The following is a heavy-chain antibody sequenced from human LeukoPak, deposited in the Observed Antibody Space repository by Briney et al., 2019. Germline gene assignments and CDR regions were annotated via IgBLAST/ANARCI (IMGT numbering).Heavy chain of an antibody. J-gene: IGHJ4*02. CDR1: GFTVSSNY. Sequence: GGSLRLSCAASGFTVSSNYMRWVCQAPGKGLEWVSVIYSGGTTYYADSVTGRFTISRDNSKNTLYLQMNSLRAEDTAVYYCAREYGDYVYYWGQGTLVTVSS. D-gene: IGHD4-17*01. CDR2: IYSGGTT. V-gene: IGHV3-66*01. CDR3: AREYGDYVYY.